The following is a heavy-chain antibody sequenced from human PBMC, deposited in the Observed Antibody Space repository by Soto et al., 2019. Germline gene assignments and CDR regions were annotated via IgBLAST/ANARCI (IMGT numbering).Heavy chain of an antibody. CDR3: ALPKNTLGWYNF. D-gene: IGHD6-19*01. J-gene: IGHJ4*02. CDR2: INPNGGST. V-gene: IGHV1-46*01. CDR1: GYTFINYH. Sequence: QVQAVQSGAEVKKPGASVKVSCKTSGYTFINYHVHWVRQAPGQGLEWLGAINPNGGSTTYAQHLQGRVTTTSDTSTSTAYMEMSSLKSEDTAVYYCALPKNTLGWYNFWGQGTLVTVS.